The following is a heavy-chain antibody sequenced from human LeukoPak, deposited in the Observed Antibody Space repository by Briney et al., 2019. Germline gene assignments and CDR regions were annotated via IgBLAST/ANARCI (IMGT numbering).Heavy chain of an antibody. J-gene: IGHJ6*03. V-gene: IGHV1-2*02. Sequence: ASVKVSCKASGYTFTGYYMHWVRQAPGQGLEWMGWINPNSGGTNYAQKFQGRVTMTRDTSISTAYMELSRLRSEDTAVYYCARVPYYYYYMDVWGKGTTVTISS. CDR1: GYTFTGYY. CDR2: INPNSGGT. CDR3: ARVPYYYYYMDV.